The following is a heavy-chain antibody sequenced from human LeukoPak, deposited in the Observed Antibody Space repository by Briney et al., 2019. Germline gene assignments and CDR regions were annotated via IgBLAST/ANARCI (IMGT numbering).Heavy chain of an antibody. Sequence: GGSLRLSCAASGFTFSSYAMSWGRQAPGKGLEWGSAISGSGGSTCYADTVKGRFTISRDNSKNTLYLQMNSLRAEDTAVYYCAKEGYDILTAESHDAFDIWGQGTMVTVSS. D-gene: IGHD3-9*01. CDR1: GFTFSSYA. V-gene: IGHV3-23*01. CDR2: ISGSGGST. J-gene: IGHJ3*02. CDR3: AKEGYDILTAESHDAFDI.